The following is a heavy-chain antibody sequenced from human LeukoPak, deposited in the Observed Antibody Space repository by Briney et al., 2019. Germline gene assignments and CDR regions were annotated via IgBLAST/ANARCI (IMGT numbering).Heavy chain of an antibody. CDR2: INPDGSST. D-gene: IGHD1-26*01. CDR1: GFTFSNYW. Sequence: GGSLRLSCAASGFTFSNYWMHWVRQAPGKGLVWVSRINPDGSSTSYADSVKGRFTFSRDNAKNTLYLQMNSLRAEDTAVYYCARPVGTTVSVDYWGQGTLVTVSS. J-gene: IGHJ4*02. V-gene: IGHV3-74*01. CDR3: ARPVGTTVSVDY.